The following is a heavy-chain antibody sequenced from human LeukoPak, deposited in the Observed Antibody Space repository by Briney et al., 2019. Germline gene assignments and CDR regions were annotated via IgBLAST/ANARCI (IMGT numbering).Heavy chain of an antibody. D-gene: IGHD6-19*01. J-gene: IGHJ4*02. CDR3: ARVVQWLGGLD. CDR2: INTDGSST. V-gene: IGHV3-74*01. Sequence: GGSLRLSCAASGFTFSSYWMHWVRQAPGKGLVWVSRINTDGSSTSYADSVKGRFTISRDNAKSTLYLQMNSLRAEDTAVYYCARVVQWLGGLDWGQGTLVTVSS. CDR1: GFTFSSYW.